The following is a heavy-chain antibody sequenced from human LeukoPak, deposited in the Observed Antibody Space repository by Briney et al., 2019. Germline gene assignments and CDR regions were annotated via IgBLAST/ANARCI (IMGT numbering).Heavy chain of an antibody. V-gene: IGHV3-23*01. CDR2: ITGTGGTT. CDR3: AKHGYYYDSSAYYYFDY. CDR1: GLTFSSYG. D-gene: IGHD3-22*01. J-gene: IGHJ4*02. Sequence: GGSLRLSCAASGLTFSSYGMSWVRQAPGKGLEWVSTITGTGGTTYYADSVKGRFTISRDNSMDTLYLQMNSLRAEDTAVYYCAKHGYYYDSSAYYYFDYWGQGTLVTVSS.